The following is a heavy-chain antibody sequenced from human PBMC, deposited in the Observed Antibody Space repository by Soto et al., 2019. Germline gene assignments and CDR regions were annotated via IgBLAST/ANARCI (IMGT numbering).Heavy chain of an antibody. V-gene: IGHV1-18*01. Sequence: QVQLVQSGAEVKKPGASVKVSCKASGYTFTSYCISWVRQAPGQGLEWMGWISAYNGNKNYAQKLQGRDTITTHTATSTGYMELRSLRSDYSAVYYCARVGPTDIVVVPAATNEACDFWGQGKMVTVSS. J-gene: IGHJ3*01. CDR3: ARVGPTDIVVVPAATNEACDF. D-gene: IGHD2-2*01. CDR2: ISAYNGNK. CDR1: GYTFTSYC.